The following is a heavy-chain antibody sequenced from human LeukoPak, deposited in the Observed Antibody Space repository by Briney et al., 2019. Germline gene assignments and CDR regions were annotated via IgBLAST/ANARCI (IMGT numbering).Heavy chain of an antibody. J-gene: IGHJ4*02. D-gene: IGHD3-10*01. Sequence: PSETLSLTCTVSGGSISRISYYWGWIRQPPGRGLEWIGSLYDSGSTYYSPSLKSRVTISVATSRTQFSLKPNSVTAADTAVYYCARGTMVRGVIGYFDYWGQGTLVTVSS. V-gene: IGHV4-39*01. CDR3: ARGTMVRGVIGYFDY. CDR2: LYDSGST. CDR1: GGSISRISYY.